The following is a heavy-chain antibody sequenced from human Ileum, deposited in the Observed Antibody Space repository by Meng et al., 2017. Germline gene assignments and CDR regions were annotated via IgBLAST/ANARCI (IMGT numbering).Heavy chain of an antibody. CDR3: ARGGGRYGPDFDY. V-gene: IGHV4-34*01. Sequence: QLQQGGAGLLKPSETLSLTCAVYGGSFSGYYWSWIRQPPGKGLEWIGEINHSGSTNYNPSLKSRVTISVDTSKNQFSLKLSSVTAADTAVYYCARGGGRYGPDFDYWGQGTLVTVSS. D-gene: IGHD3-16*01. J-gene: IGHJ4*02. CDR1: GGSFSGYY. CDR2: INHSGST.